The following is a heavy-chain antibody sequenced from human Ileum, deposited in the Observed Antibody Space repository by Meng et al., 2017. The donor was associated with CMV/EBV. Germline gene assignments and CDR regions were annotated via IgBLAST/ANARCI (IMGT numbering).Heavy chain of an antibody. CDR1: GGFMSDYD. CDR3: ARGPQRGHY. V-gene: IGHV4-34*01. CDR2: DNHSGRP. J-gene: IGHJ4*02. Sequence: SLNGGVYGGFMSDYDWTRVGQHPGKGLEWIGEDNHSGRPNYNPYLKSGVNISVDKSENQVSLKLTSVTAADTAVYYCARGPQRGHYWGQGTLVTVSS.